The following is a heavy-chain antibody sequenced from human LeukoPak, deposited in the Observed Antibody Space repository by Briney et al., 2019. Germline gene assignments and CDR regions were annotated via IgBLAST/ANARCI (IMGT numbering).Heavy chain of an antibody. CDR3: NAYDILTGRAFDY. J-gene: IGHJ4*02. CDR1: GFIVSNNY. Sequence: GGSLRLSCAASGFIVSNNYMSWVRQAPGKGLEWVSVIYSGGNTYFADSVKGRFTISRDNSKNTLYLQMNSLRAEDTAVYYCNAYDILTGRAFDYWGQGTLVTVSS. D-gene: IGHD3-9*01. CDR2: IYSGGNT. V-gene: IGHV3-53*01.